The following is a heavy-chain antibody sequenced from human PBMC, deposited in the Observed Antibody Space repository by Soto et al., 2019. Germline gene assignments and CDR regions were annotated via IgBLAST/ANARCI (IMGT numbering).Heavy chain of an antibody. V-gene: IGHV1-69*01. CDR1: GGTFRSKG. CDR2: IIPIVHTA. Sequence: QVQLVQSGAEVKKPGSSVKVSCEASGGTFRSKGISWVRQAPGQGLEWLGGIIPIVHTASYAQTFRGRVTITADESTTTAYMELSSLRSEDTAVYYCAMITMIHSFDPWGQGTLVTVSS. J-gene: IGHJ5*02. CDR3: AMITMIHSFDP. D-gene: IGHD3-22*01.